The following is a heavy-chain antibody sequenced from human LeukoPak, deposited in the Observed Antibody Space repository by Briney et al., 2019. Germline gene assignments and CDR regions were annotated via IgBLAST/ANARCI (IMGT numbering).Heavy chain of an antibody. Sequence: LETLSLTCTVSGGSISSSSYYWGWIRQPPGKGLEWIGSIYYSGSTYYNPSLKSRVTISVDTSKNQFSLKLSSVTAADTAVYYCATRIAAAGTTRFDYWGQGTLVTVSS. CDR3: ATRIAAAGTTRFDY. D-gene: IGHD6-13*01. J-gene: IGHJ4*02. CDR2: IYYSGST. V-gene: IGHV4-39*07. CDR1: GGSISSSSYY.